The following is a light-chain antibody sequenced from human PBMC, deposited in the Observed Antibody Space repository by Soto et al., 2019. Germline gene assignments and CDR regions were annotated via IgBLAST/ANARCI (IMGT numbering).Light chain of an antibody. CDR1: SSDVGGYNF. CDR2: DVS. V-gene: IGLV2-14*01. CDR3: SSYTSGSTYV. J-gene: IGLJ1*01. Sequence: QSALTQPASVSGSPGQSITISCTGTSSDVGGYNFVSWYQQHPGKAPKLMIYDVSNRPSGLSNRFSGSKSGNTASLTISGLQAEDEADYYCSSYTSGSTYVFGTGTKFTVL.